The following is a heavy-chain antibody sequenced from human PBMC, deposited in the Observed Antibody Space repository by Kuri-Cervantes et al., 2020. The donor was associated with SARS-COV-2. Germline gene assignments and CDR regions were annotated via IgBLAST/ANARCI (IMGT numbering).Heavy chain of an antibody. CDR1: GGSISSGDYY. D-gene: IGHD2-2*01. CDR2: IYYSGST. J-gene: IGHJ6*03. CDR3: ARGYGSTFMDV. Sequence: GSLRLSCTVSGGSISSGDYYWSWIRQPPGKGLEWIGYIYYSGSTNYNPSLKSRVTISVDTSKNQFSLKLSSVTAADTAVYYCARGYGSTFMDVWGKGTTVTVSS. V-gene: IGHV4-61*08.